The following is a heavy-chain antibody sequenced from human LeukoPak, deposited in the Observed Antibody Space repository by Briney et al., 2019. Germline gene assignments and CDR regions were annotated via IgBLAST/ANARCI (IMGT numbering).Heavy chain of an antibody. CDR2: IKQDGSEK. D-gene: IGHD2-8*01. J-gene: IGHJ4*02. Sequence: GGSLRLSCAASGFTFSRYWISWVRHAPGKGLEWVANIKQDGSEKYYVDSVKGRFTISRDNAKNSLYLQMNSLRGEDTAVYYCVRVSCTNGVCYGFDYWGQGTLVTVSS. V-gene: IGHV3-7*01. CDR1: GFTFSRYW. CDR3: VRVSCTNGVCYGFDY.